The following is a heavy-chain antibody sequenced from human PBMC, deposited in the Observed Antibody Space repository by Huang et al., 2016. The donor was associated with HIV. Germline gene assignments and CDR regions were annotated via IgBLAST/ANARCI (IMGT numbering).Heavy chain of an antibody. J-gene: IGHJ6*03. V-gene: IGHV3-30*02. CDR2: IRSDGSKE. Sequence: QVQLVESGGGVVQPGGSLRLSCGASGFIFDNFGMHWVRQAPGKGMEWGAFIRSDGSKEYNGESGKGRFSISRDNFENMVYLQMNSLGDGDTAIYYCARAVDGFNSKGFYMDVWGKGTAVIVSS. D-gene: IGHD5-12*01. CDR3: ARAVDGFNSKGFYMDV. CDR1: GFIFDNFG.